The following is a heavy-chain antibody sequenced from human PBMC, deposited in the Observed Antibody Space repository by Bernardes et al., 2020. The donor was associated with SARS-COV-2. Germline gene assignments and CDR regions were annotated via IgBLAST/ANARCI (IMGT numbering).Heavy chain of an antibody. J-gene: IGHJ5*02. CDR1: GGSISSYY. CDR3: AREDSSSWYVWFDP. CDR2: IYTSGST. D-gene: IGHD6-13*01. V-gene: IGHV4-4*07. Sequence: SETLSLTCTVSGGSISSYYWSWIRQPAGKGLEWIGRIYTSGSTNYNPSLKSRVTMSVDTSKNQFSLKLSSVTAADTAVYYCAREDSSSWYVWFDPWGQGTLVTVSS.